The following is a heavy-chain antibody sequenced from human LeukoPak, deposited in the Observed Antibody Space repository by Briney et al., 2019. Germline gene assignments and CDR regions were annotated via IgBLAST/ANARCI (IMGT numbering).Heavy chain of an antibody. J-gene: IGHJ4*02. D-gene: IGHD6-13*01. CDR2: ISSSSSYI. V-gene: IGHV3-21*01. CDR1: GFTFSSYS. CDR3: ARMSIAAAGTFDY. Sequence: GGSLRLSCAASGFTFSSYSMNRVRQAPGKGLEWVSSISSSSSYIYYADSVKGRFTISRDNAKNSLYLQMNSLRAEDTAVYYCARMSIAAAGTFDYWGQGTLVTVYS.